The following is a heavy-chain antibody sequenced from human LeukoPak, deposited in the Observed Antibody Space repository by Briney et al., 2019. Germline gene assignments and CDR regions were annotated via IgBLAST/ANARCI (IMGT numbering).Heavy chain of an antibody. J-gene: IGHJ4*02. CDR2: INGGSSPI. CDR1: GFTFSRDS. CDR3: VRDNPRCCGVVPANIDDY. Sequence: GGSLRLSCAASGFTFSRDSMNWVRQAPGKGLEWVSYINGGSSPIYYADSVRGRFTISRDNAKNSLYLQMNSLRAEDTAVYYCVRDNPRCCGVVPANIDDYWGQGTLVTDSS. V-gene: IGHV3-48*01. D-gene: IGHD2-15*01.